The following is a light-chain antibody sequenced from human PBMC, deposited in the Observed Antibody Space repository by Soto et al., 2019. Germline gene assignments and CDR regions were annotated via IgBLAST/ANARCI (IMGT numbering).Light chain of an antibody. CDR2: TAS. Sequence: DIQMTQSPSSLSASLGDRVTITCRSIQNISSYLNWYQQKPGKAPKLLIYTASSLQSGVPSRFSGSGSGTDFTLNISSLQPEDFATYYCQQANSFPPPITFGQGTRREIK. V-gene: IGKV1-39*01. CDR3: QQANSFPPPIT. J-gene: IGKJ5*01. CDR1: QNISSY.